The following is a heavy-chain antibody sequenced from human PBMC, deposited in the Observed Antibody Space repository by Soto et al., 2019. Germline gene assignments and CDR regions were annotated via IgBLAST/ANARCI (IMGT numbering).Heavy chain of an antibody. Sequence: QVQLQESGPGLVKPSQTLSLTCTVSGGSISSGGYYWSWIRQHPGKGLEWMGHIYYSGSTYYNPARKSRVTISVDTSKNQFSLKLSSVTAADTAVYYCARVKLGYYDSSGKSYFDYWGQGTLVTVSS. CDR3: ARVKLGYYDSSGKSYFDY. CDR1: GGSISSGGYY. CDR2: IYYSGST. V-gene: IGHV4-31*03. J-gene: IGHJ4*02. D-gene: IGHD3-22*01.